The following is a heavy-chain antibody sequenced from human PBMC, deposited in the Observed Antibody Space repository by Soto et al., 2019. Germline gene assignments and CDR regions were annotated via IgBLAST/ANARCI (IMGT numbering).Heavy chain of an antibody. CDR1: GGSFSGYY. V-gene: IGHV4-34*01. J-gene: IGHJ4*02. Sequence: SETLSLTCAVYGGSFSGYYWSWIRQPPGKGLEWIGEINHSGSTNYNPSLKSRVTISVDTSKNQFSLKLSSVTAADTAVYYCAARDGYNYPFDYWGQGTLGTVSS. D-gene: IGHD5-12*01. CDR3: AARDGYNYPFDY. CDR2: INHSGST.